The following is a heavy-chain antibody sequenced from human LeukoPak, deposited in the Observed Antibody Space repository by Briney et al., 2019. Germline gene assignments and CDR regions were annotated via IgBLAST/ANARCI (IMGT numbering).Heavy chain of an antibody. CDR1: GGSISGTPYY. CDR3: ARASTIFGHFAY. J-gene: IGHJ4*02. V-gene: IGHV4-39*07. CDR2: IYYSGST. D-gene: IGHD3-3*01. Sequence: SETLSLTCAISGGSISGTPYYWGWIRQPPGKGLEWIGSIYYSGSTYYNPSLKSRLTISVDTSKNQFSLKLSSETAADTAVYYCARASTIFGHFAYWGRGTLVTVSS.